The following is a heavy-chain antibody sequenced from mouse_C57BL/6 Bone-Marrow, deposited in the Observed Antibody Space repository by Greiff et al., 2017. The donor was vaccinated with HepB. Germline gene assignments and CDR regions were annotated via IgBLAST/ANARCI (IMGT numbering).Heavy chain of an antibody. Sequence: VQLQQPGAELVKPGASVKLSCKASGYTFTSYWMHWVKQRPGQGLEWIGMIHPNSGSTNYNEKFKSKATLTVDKSSSTAYMQLSSLTSEVSAVYYCARWRGNYWFAYWGQGTLVTVSA. V-gene: IGHV1-64*01. CDR1: GYTFTSYW. J-gene: IGHJ3*01. CDR2: IHPNSGST. CDR3: ARWRGNYWFAY. D-gene: IGHD2-1*01.